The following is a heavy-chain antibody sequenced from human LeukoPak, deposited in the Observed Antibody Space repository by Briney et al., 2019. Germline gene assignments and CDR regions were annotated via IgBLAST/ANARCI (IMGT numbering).Heavy chain of an antibody. CDR2: ISGYNGKT. CDR3: ARVYSSSYYFDY. Sequence: ASVKVSCKASGYTFTSHGISWVRQAPGQGLEWMGWISGYNGKTNYAQKLQGRVTMTTDTSTSTVYMELSSLRSEDTAVYYCARVYSSSYYFDYWGQGTLVTVSS. J-gene: IGHJ4*02. V-gene: IGHV1-18*01. D-gene: IGHD6-13*01. CDR1: GYTFTSHG.